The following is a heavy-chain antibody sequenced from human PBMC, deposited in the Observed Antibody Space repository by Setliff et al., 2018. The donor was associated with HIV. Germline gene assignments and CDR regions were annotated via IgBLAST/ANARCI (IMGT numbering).Heavy chain of an antibody. CDR2: IIPIFGTT. J-gene: IGHJ1*01. V-gene: IGHV1-69*06. D-gene: IGHD6-13*01. CDR3: ATDPGYSSTWYSESFQH. Sequence: GASVKVSCKASGGTFSSYPISWVRQAPGQGLEWMGGIIPIFGTTHYAQKFQGRLTMTEDTSTDTAYMELSSLRSDDTAMYYCATDPGYSSTWYSESFQHWGQGTVVTVSS. CDR1: GGTFSSYP.